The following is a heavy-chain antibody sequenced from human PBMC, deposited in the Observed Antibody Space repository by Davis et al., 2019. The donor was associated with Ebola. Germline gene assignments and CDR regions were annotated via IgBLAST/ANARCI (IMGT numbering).Heavy chain of an antibody. CDR1: GFTFSSYS. D-gene: IGHD6-6*01. CDR2: ISSSSSYI. V-gene: IGHV3-21*01. J-gene: IGHJ6*02. Sequence: GESLKIFCAASGFTFSSYSMNWVRQAPGKGLEWVSSISSSSSYIYYADSVKGRFTISRDNAKNSLYLQMNSLRAEDTAVYYCARSSIAARPGYYYGMDVWGQGTTVTVSS. CDR3: ARSSIAARPGYYYGMDV.